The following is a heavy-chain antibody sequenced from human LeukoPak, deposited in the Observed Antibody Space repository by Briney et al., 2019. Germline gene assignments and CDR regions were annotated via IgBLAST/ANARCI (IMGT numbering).Heavy chain of an antibody. CDR2: ISGSGAGT. J-gene: IGHJ4*02. V-gene: IGHV3-23*01. Sequence: GGSLRLSCAASGFTFSTYAMSWVRPAPGKGLAGVSTISGSGAGTYFADSVKGRFTISRDNSKNTLYLQMNSLRAEDTAVYYCAKEQNSKGFFDYWGQGTLVTVSS. CDR1: GFTFSTYA. CDR3: AKEQNSKGFFDY. D-gene: IGHD4-23*01.